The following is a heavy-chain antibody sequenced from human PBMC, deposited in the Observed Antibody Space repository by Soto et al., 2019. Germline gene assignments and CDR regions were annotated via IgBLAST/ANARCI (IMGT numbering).Heavy chain of an antibody. D-gene: IGHD6-13*01. V-gene: IGHV3-23*01. CDR3: AKGAPLLAAGTWWFDP. CDR2: ISYSGHTT. Sequence: GGSLRLSCAASGFTFTSYAMNWVRQAPGQGLEWVSTISYSGHTTYYADSVKGRFTISRDNPNNTLYLQMDSLRGEDTAVYYCAKGAPLLAAGTWWFDPWGQGTLVTVSS. J-gene: IGHJ5*02. CDR1: GFTFTSYA.